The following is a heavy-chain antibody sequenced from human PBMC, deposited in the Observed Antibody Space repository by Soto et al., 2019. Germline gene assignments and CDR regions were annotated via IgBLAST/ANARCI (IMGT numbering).Heavy chain of an antibody. CDR2: IKQDGSEK. Sequence: LRLSCAASGFTFSSYWMSWVRQAPGKGLEWVANIKQDGSEKYYVDSVKGRFTISRDNAKNSLYLQMNSLRAEDTAVYYCARDATIFGVVIMKYYYYGMDVWGQGTTVTVSS. D-gene: IGHD3-3*01. CDR3: ARDATIFGVVIMKYYYYGMDV. J-gene: IGHJ6*02. CDR1: GFTFSSYW. V-gene: IGHV3-7*01.